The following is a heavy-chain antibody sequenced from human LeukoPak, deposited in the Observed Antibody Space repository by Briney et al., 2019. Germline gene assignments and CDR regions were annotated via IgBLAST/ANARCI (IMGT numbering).Heavy chain of an antibody. CDR2: ISAYNGNT. D-gene: IGHD3-22*01. Sequence: GASVKVSCKASGGTFSSYAISWVRQAPGQGLEWMGWISAYNGNTNYAQKLQGRVTMTTDTSTSTAYMELRSLRSDDTAVYYCARDKEGVDYYDSSGYSRELDYWGQGTLVTVSS. CDR1: GGTFSSYA. CDR3: ARDKEGVDYYDSSGYSRELDY. J-gene: IGHJ4*02. V-gene: IGHV1-18*01.